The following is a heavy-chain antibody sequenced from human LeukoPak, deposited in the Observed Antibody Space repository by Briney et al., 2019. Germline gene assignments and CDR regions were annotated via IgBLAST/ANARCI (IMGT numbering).Heavy chain of an antibody. J-gene: IGHJ4*02. D-gene: IGHD6-13*01. CDR3: ARVKYNSSWHPVDS. Sequence: GGSLRLSCAASGFTFSSYWMTWVRQAPGKGLEWVANIKQDGSEKYYVESVKGRFTISRDNAKKSLNLQMNSLRAEETAVYYWARVKYNSSWHPVDSWGQGALVTVSS. CDR1: GFTFSSYW. V-gene: IGHV3-7*02. CDR2: IKQDGSEK.